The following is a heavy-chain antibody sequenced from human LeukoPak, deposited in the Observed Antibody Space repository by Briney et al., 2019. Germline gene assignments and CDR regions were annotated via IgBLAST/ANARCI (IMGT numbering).Heavy chain of an antibody. CDR1: GYTFTGYY. CDR2: INPNSGGT. D-gene: IGHD3-10*01. CDR3: AREYGSGSYEPVDP. Sequence: GASVKVSCKASGYTFTGYYMHWVRQAPGQGLEWMGWINPNSGGTNYAQKFQGRVTMTSDTSISTAYMQLSSLRSDDTAVYYCAREYGSGSYEPVDPWGQGTLVTVSS. V-gene: IGHV1-2*02. J-gene: IGHJ5*02.